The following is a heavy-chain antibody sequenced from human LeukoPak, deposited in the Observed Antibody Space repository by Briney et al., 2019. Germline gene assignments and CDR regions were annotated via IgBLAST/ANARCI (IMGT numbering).Heavy chain of an antibody. V-gene: IGHV3-21*01. Sequence: SGGSLRLSCAASGFTFSSYSMNWIRQAPGKGLEWVSSISSSTSYIYYADSVKGRFTISKDNAKNSLYLQMNSLRAEDTAVYYCARAGGSTVSHSDYWGQGTLVTVSS. CDR2: ISSSTSYI. CDR3: ARAGGSTVSHSDY. J-gene: IGHJ4*02. D-gene: IGHD4-17*01. CDR1: GFTFSSYS.